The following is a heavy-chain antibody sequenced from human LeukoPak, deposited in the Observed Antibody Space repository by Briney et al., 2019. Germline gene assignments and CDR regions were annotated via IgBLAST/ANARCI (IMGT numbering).Heavy chain of an antibody. CDR3: ARPSTSGIAAAGLKY. CDR2: ISGSGGST. D-gene: IGHD6-13*01. J-gene: IGHJ4*02. Sequence: ETLSLTCTVSGGSISSYYWSWVRQAPGKGLEWVSGISGSGGSTYYADSVKGRFTISRDNSKNTLYLQMNSLRAEDTAVYYCARPSTSGIAAAGLKYWGQGTLVTVSS. CDR1: GGSISSYY. V-gene: IGHV3-23*01.